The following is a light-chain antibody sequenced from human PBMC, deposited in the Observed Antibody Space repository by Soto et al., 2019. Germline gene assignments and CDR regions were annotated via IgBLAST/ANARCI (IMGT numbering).Light chain of an antibody. Sequence: EIVLTQSPGTLSLSPGERATLSCRASQSISSNYLAWYQQKPGQAPRLLIHGASNRATGIPDRFSGSGSGTDSTLTISRLEPEDFAVYYCQQYGSSPKTFGQGTKVDIK. CDR2: GAS. V-gene: IGKV3-20*01. CDR3: QQYGSSPKT. J-gene: IGKJ1*01. CDR1: QSISSNY.